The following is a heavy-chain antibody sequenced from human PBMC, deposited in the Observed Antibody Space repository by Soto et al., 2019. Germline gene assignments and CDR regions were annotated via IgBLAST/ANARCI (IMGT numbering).Heavy chain of an antibody. CDR1: GGSFSGYY. Sequence: SETLSLTCAVYGGSFSGYYWSWIRQPPGKGLEWIGEINHSGSTNYNPSLKSRVTISVDKSKNQFSLKLSSVTAADTAVYYCGGGGGGVKEGAGKNGIVFDIGGKGKMVTVS. CDR3: GGGGGGVKEGAGKNGIVFDI. J-gene: IGHJ3*02. D-gene: IGHD6-19*01. CDR2: INHSGST. V-gene: IGHV4-34*01.